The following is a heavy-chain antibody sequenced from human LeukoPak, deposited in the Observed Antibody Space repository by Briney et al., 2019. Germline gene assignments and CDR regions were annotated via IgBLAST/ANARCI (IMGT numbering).Heavy chain of an antibody. D-gene: IGHD5-24*01. CDR3: ARDSDGYSRDY. J-gene: IGHJ4*02. CDR1: GGSISSYY. V-gene: IGHV4-59*01. CDR2: IYYSGST. Sequence: SETLSLTRTVSGGSISSYYWSWIRQPPGKGLEWIGYIYYSGSTNYNPSLKSRVTISVDTSKNQFSLKLSSVTAADTAVYYCARDSDGYSRDYWGQGTLVTVSS.